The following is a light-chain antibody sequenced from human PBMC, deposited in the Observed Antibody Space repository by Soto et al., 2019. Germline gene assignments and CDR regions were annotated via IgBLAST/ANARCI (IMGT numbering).Light chain of an antibody. CDR3: FSVTSTNTHV. CDR1: SSDFGSYKF. V-gene: IGLV2-23*01. Sequence: QSVLTQPASVSGSPGQSVTISCTGTSSDFGSYKFVSWYQHHPGKVTKVIIYETSKRPSGVSDRFSGSKSGNTASLTISGLQAEDEADYYCFSVTSTNTHVFGSGTKLTVL. J-gene: IGLJ1*01. CDR2: ETS.